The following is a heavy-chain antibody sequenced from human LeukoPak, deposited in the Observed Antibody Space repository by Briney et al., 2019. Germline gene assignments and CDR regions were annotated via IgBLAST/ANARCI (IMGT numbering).Heavy chain of an antibody. V-gene: IGHV4-39*07. J-gene: IGHJ3*02. CDR1: GGSISSSSYY. Sequence: SETLSLTCTVSGGSISSSSYYWGWIRQPPGKGLEWIGSIYYSGSTYYNPSLKSRVTISVDTSKNQFSLKLSSVTAADTAVYYRARRPPGNAFDIWGQGTMVTVSS. CDR2: IYYSGST. CDR3: ARRPPGNAFDI.